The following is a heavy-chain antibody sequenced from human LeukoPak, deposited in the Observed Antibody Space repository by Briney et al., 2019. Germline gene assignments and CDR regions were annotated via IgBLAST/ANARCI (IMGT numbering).Heavy chain of an antibody. D-gene: IGHD6-19*01. Sequence: EASVKVSCKASGYTFTSYDINWVRQATGQGLEWMGWMNPNSGNTGYAQKFQGRVTITRNTSISTAYMELSSLRSEDTAVYYCARTGSGWYSDYYYYYMDVWGKGTTVTVSS. V-gene: IGHV1-8*03. CDR1: GYTFTSYD. CDR2: MNPNSGNT. J-gene: IGHJ6*03. CDR3: ARTGSGWYSDYYYYYMDV.